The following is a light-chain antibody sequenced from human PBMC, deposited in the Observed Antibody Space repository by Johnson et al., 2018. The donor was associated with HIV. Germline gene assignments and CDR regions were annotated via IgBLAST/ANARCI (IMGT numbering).Light chain of an antibody. CDR1: NSNIGNNF. J-gene: IGLJ1*01. CDR3: GTWDNSLSAYV. Sequence: QSVLTQPPSVSAAPGQKVTISCSEINSNIGNNFVSWYQQLPRTAPKLLIYENNRRPSGIPDRFSGSRYGTSATLGNTGLQTGDEADYYCGTWDNSLSAYVFGTGTKVTVL. CDR2: ENN. V-gene: IGLV1-51*02.